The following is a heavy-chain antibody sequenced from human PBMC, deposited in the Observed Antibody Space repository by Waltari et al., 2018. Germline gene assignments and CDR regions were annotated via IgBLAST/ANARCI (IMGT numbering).Heavy chain of an antibody. Sequence: EVQLVESGGGLVKPGGSLRLSCAASGFTFSRYNMNWVRQAPVKGLEWVPSISSSSSYIYYADSVKGRFTISRDNAKNSLYLQMNSLRAEDTAVYYCARAGSSYDFWSVSTREGYYGMDVWGQGTTVTVSS. V-gene: IGHV3-21*01. CDR2: ISSSSSYI. CDR3: ARAGSSYDFWSVSTREGYYGMDV. J-gene: IGHJ6*02. CDR1: GFTFSRYN. D-gene: IGHD3-3*01.